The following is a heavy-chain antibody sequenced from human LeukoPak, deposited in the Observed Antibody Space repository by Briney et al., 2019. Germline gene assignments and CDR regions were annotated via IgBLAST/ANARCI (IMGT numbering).Heavy chain of an antibody. D-gene: IGHD2-2*02. Sequence: SETLSLTCAVSGYSISSGYYWGWIRQPPRKALEWIGSIYHSGNTYYNQSLKRRVTISVDTSKNQFFLKLTSVTAADTAVYYCARKYCSSASCYSFDYWGQGTLVTVSS. J-gene: IGHJ4*02. CDR1: GYSISSGYY. CDR3: ARKYCSSASCYSFDY. CDR2: IYHSGNT. V-gene: IGHV4-38-2*01.